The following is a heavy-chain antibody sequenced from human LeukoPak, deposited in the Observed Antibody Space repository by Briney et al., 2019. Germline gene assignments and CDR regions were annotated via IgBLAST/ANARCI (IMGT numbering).Heavy chain of an antibody. CDR3: AKSGYNRFDY. CDR2: IDYEGGTT. Sequence: PGGSLRLSCVASGFTFSGHWMHWVRQVPGKGLVWVSRIDYEGGTTDYADSVEGRFTISRDNSKNTLYLQMNSLRAEDTAVYYCAKSGYNRFDYWGQGTLVTVSS. V-gene: IGHV3-74*01. J-gene: IGHJ4*02. D-gene: IGHD5-24*01. CDR1: GFTFSGHW.